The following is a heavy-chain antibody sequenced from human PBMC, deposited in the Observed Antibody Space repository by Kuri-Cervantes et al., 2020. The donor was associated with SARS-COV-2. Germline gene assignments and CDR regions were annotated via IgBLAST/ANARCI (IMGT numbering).Heavy chain of an antibody. CDR2: ISAYNGNT. V-gene: IGHV1-18*01. D-gene: IGHD3-22*01. Sequence: ASVKVSCKASGYTFTSYGISWVRQAPGQGLEWMGWISAYNGNTNYAQKLQGRVTMTRDTSISTAYMELSRLRSDDTAVYYCARDLAHYDSPPDAFDIWGQGTMVTVSS. CDR1: GYTFTSYG. CDR3: ARDLAHYDSPPDAFDI. J-gene: IGHJ3*02.